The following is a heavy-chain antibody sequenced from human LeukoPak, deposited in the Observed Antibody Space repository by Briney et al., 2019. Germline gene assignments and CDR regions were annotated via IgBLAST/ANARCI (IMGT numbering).Heavy chain of an antibody. CDR3: ARDPGYYYFGMDV. CDR1: GFTVSSNY. J-gene: IGHJ6*02. Sequence: GGSLRLSCAASGFTVSSNYMSWVRQAPGKGLEWVSVIYSDGSTYYVDSVNGRFTISRDNSKNTVYLQMNSLRAEDTAVYYCARDPGYYYFGMDVWGQGTTVTVSS. V-gene: IGHV3-66*01. CDR2: IYSDGST. D-gene: IGHD3-10*01.